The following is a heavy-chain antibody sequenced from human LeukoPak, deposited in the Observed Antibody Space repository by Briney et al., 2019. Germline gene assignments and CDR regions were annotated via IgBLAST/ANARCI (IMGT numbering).Heavy chain of an antibody. J-gene: IGHJ4*02. Sequence: PGESLKISCKGSGYSFTSYWIGWVRQMPGKGLEWMGIIYPGDSDTRYSPSFRGQVTISADKSISTAYLQWSSLKASDAAMYYCARQGHSSSSRFDYWGQGTLVTVSS. CDR1: GYSFTSYW. D-gene: IGHD6-6*01. CDR3: ARQGHSSSSRFDY. V-gene: IGHV5-51*01. CDR2: IYPGDSDT.